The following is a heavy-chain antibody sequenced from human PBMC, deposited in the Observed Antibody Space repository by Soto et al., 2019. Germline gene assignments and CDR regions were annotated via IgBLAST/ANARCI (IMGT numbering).Heavy chain of an antibody. CDR1: GYTFTSYD. J-gene: IGHJ5*02. V-gene: IGHV1-8*01. CDR3: AGALDSTVGFDP. Sequence: QVQLVQSGAEVKKPGASVKVSCKASGYTFTSYDINWVRQATGQGLEWVGWMNPNSGNTGYAQKVQGRVTMTRNTAISTANMERSSLRSDDSAVYYCAGALDSTVGFDPWGQGTLVTVSS. CDR2: MNPNSGNT. D-gene: IGHD2-2*03.